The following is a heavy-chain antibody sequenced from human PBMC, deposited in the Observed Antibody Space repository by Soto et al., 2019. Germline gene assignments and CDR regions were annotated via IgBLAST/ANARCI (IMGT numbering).Heavy chain of an antibody. CDR1: GFTFSSYG. D-gene: IGHD2-15*01. CDR2: ISSGRVTT. CDR3: ARGGAARPDY. Sequence: RGSLRLSCVASGFTFSSYGMNWVRQAPGKGLEWVSYISSGRVTTNYADSVKGRFTISRDNAKSSLYLQLNSLRDDDTAVYYCARGGAARPDYWGQGALVTVSS. V-gene: IGHV3-48*02. J-gene: IGHJ4*02.